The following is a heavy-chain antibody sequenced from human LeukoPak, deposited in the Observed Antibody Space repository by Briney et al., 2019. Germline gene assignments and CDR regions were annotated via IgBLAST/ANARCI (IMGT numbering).Heavy chain of an antibody. CDR3: AELGITMIGGV. J-gene: IGHJ6*04. D-gene: IGHD3-10*02. Sequence: GGSLRLSCAASGFTFSSYEMNWVRQAPGKGLEWVPYISSSGSIIYYADSVKGRFTISRDNAKNSLCLQMNSLRAEDTAVYYCAELGITMIGGVWGKGTTVTISS. V-gene: IGHV3-48*03. CDR2: ISSSGSII. CDR1: GFTFSSYE.